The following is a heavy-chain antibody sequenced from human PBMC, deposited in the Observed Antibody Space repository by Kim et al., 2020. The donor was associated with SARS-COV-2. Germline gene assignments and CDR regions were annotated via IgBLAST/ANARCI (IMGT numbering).Heavy chain of an antibody. CDR1: GGSFSGYY. J-gene: IGHJ5*02. CDR2: INHSGST. V-gene: IGHV4-34*01. Sequence: SETLSLTCAVYGGSFSGYYWSCIRQPPGKGLEWIGEINHSGSTNYNPSLKSRVTISVDTSKNQFSLKLSSVTAADTAVYYCARGRYSSSWYDWFDPWGQGTLVTVSS. CDR3: ARGRYSSSWYDWFDP. D-gene: IGHD6-13*01.